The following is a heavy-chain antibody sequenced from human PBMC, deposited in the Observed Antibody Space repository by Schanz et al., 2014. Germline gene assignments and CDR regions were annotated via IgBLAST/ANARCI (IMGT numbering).Heavy chain of an antibody. J-gene: IGHJ4*02. CDR2: INTNTGNP. V-gene: IGHV7-4-1*02. Sequence: QEKKGKNGRERRREGAKEKEDCKERGDKERRYSKHRKRPAPGQGLEWMVWINTNTGNPTYAQGFTGRFVFSLDTSVSTAYLQISFLKADDTAVFFCARGEANWGQYWGQGTLVTVSS. CDR3: ARGEANWGQY. D-gene: IGHD7-27*01. CDR1: GDKERRYS.